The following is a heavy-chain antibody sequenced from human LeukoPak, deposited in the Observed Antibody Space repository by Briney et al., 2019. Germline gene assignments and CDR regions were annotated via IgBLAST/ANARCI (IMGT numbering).Heavy chain of an antibody. CDR3: ARRVFGGIDY. J-gene: IGHJ4*02. V-gene: IGHV3-74*01. Sequence: GGSLRLSCAASGFTFSSYWMHWVRQTPGEGLVWVAHINSDGSSTGYADSLKGQFTISRDNAKDTLYLQMNSLRVEDTAVYYCARRVFGGIDYWGQGTLVTVSS. CDR1: GFTFSSYW. D-gene: IGHD3-3*01. CDR2: INSDGSST.